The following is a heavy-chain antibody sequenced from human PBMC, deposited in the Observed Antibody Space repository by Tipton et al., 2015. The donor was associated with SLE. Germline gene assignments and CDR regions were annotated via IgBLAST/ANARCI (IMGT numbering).Heavy chain of an antibody. J-gene: IGHJ4*02. D-gene: IGHD3-10*01. CDR2: IYYSGST. V-gene: IGHV4-59*08. CDR1: GGSTSSYY. Sequence: TLSLTCTVSGGSTSSYYWSWIRQPPGKGLEWIGYIYYSGSTNYNPSLKSRVTISVDTSKNQFSLKLSSVTAADTAVYYCARHRGYFTVSDYLDYWGQGTLVTVSS. CDR3: ARHRGYFTVSDYLDY.